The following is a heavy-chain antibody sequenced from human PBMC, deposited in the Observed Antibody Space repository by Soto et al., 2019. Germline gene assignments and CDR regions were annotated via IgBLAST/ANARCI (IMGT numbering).Heavy chain of an antibody. V-gene: IGHV4-31*03. Sequence: QVQLQESGPGLVKPSQTLSLTCTVSGGSISSGGYYWSWIRQHPGKGLECIGYIFYSGSTYYNPSLQSRVSISIDTYENQFSLKLGSVTAADTAVYYCARYGSGTYYPTTFDYWGQGTLVTVSS. D-gene: IGHD3-10*01. J-gene: IGHJ4*02. CDR1: GGSISSGGYY. CDR2: IFYSGST. CDR3: ARYGSGTYYPTTFDY.